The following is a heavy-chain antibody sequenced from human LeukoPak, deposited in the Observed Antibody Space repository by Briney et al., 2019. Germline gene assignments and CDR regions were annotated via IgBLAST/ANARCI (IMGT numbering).Heavy chain of an antibody. J-gene: IGHJ4*02. D-gene: IGHD3-22*01. V-gene: IGHV1-46*01. CDR3: ARYTMIVARAFDY. CDR2: INPSGGST. Sequence: ASVKVSCKASGGTFSSYAISWVRQAPGQGLEWMGIINPSGGSTSYAQKFQGRVTMTRDTSTSTVYMELSSLRSEDTAVYYCARYTMIVARAFDYWGQGTLVTVSS. CDR1: GGTFSSYA.